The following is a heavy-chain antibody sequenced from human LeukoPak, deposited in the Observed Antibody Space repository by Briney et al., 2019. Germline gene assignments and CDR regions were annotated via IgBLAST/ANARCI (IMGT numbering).Heavy chain of an antibody. CDR3: ARRGAMVRGPAYHFGF. CDR2: VYFTGST. Sequence: SETLSLTCTVSGFSISSFYWSWVRQPPGKPRGWVGHVYFTGSTDYNPSLKSRVTISVDTAKNQFSLNLHSVTAADTAVYYCARRGAMVRGPAYHFGFWGRGTQVTVSS. V-gene: IGHV4-59*08. CDR1: GFSISSFY. J-gene: IGHJ4*02. D-gene: IGHD3-10*01.